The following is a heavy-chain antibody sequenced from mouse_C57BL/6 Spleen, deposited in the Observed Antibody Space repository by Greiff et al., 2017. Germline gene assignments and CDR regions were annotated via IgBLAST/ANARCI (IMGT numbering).Heavy chain of an antibody. V-gene: IGHV1-66*01. CDR2: IYPGSGNT. Sequence: VQLQQSGPELVRPGASVKISCKASGYSFTSYYIHWVKQRPGQGLEWIGWIYPGSGNTKYNEKFKGKATLTADTSSSTAYMQLSSLTSEDSAVYYCARGGSLYYFDYWGQGSTRTVSS. D-gene: IGHD1-1*01. CDR1: GYSFTSYY. CDR3: ARGGSLYYFDY. J-gene: IGHJ2*01.